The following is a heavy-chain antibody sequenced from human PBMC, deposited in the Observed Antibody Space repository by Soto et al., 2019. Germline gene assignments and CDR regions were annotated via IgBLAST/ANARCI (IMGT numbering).Heavy chain of an antibody. J-gene: IGHJ6*02. D-gene: IGHD1-1*01. CDR3: AKESRRNRNSAIDV. CDR2: ISYDGSFV. V-gene: IGHV3-30*18. CDR1: GLTFSDYG. Sequence: PGGSLRLSCVVSGLTFSDYGFHWVRQAPGKGLDWVAAISYDGSFVYYADSVRGRFTISRDNSRNTLDLQMNTLRHEDTAVYYCAKESRRNRNSAIDVWGQGTSVTVYS.